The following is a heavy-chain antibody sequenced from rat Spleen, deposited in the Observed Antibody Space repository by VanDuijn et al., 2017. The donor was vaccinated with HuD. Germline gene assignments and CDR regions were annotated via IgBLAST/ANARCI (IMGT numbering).Heavy chain of an antibody. V-gene: IGHV5-29*01. Sequence: EVQLVESGGGLVQPGRSLKLSCAASGFTFSDYRLAWLRQAPTKGLEWVATIRYCDSSGHSSTYYRDSVKGRFTISRDNAKSTLYLQMDSLRSEDTATYYCARHEGPRTDYFDFWGPGTMVTVSS. CDR3: ARHEGPRTDYFDF. D-gene: IGHD1-4*01. CDR1: GFTFSDYR. CDR2: IRYCDSSGHSST. J-gene: IGHJ1*01.